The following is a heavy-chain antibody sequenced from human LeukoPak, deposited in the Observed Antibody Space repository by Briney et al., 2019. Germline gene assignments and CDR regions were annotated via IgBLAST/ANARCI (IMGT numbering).Heavy chain of an antibody. Sequence: SETLSLTCTVSGGSISSYYWSWIRQPPGKGLEWIGYIYFSGSTNYNPSLKSRVTISVDTSKNQFSLKLSSVTAADTAVYYCASSGTVTTLDYWGQGTLVTVSS. J-gene: IGHJ4*02. CDR1: GGSISSYY. V-gene: IGHV4-59*01. CDR3: ASSGTVTTLDY. D-gene: IGHD4-17*01. CDR2: IYFSGST.